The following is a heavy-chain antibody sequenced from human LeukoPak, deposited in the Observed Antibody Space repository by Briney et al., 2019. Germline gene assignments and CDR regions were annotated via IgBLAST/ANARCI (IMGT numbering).Heavy chain of an antibody. V-gene: IGHV4-39*01. CDR1: GGSISSSSYY. CDR3: ASRTYDFWSARSWGAFDI. J-gene: IGHJ3*02. D-gene: IGHD3-3*01. CDR2: IYYSGST. Sequence: SETLSLTCTVSGGSISSSSYYWGWIRQPPGKGLEWIGSIYYSGSTYYNPSLKSRVTISVDTSKNQFSLKLSSVTAADTAVYYCASRTYDFWSARSWGAFDIWGRGTMVTVSS.